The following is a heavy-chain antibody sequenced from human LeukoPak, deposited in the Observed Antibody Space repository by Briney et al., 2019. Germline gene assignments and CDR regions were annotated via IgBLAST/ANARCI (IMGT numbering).Heavy chain of an antibody. CDR3: AKAEGYDILTGLDY. Sequence: GGSLRLSCAASGFTFSSYAMSWVRQAPGKGLEGVSTISGSGGSTYYADFVKGRFTISRDNSKNTLYLQMNSLRTEDTAVYYCAKAEGYDILTGLDYWGQGTLVTVSS. CDR1: GFTFSSYA. CDR2: ISGSGGST. J-gene: IGHJ4*02. V-gene: IGHV3-23*01. D-gene: IGHD3-9*01.